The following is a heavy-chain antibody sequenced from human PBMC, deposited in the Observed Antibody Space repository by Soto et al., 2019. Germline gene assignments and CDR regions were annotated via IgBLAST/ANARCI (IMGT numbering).Heavy chain of an antibody. D-gene: IGHD4-4*01. CDR2: ILHDGSAE. Sequence: GGSLRLSCAASGFTFTSYGMHWVRQAPGKGLEWMALILHDGSAEYYADSVKGRFTISRDNSKNTLYLQMNSLRAEDTAVYYCARSRDGYSFYFYYGMDSWGQGPTVTVSS. CDR3: ARSRDGYSFYFYYGMDS. V-gene: IGHV3-30*03. J-gene: IGHJ6*02. CDR1: GFTFTSYG.